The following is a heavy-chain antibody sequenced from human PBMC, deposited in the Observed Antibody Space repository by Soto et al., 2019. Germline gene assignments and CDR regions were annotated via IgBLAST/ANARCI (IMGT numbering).Heavy chain of an antibody. CDR2: ISAYNGNT. J-gene: IGHJ4*02. D-gene: IGHD2-15*01. V-gene: IGHV1-18*01. CDR1: GYTFTSYG. Sequence: QVQLVQSGAEVKKPGASVKVSCKASGYTFTSYGISWVRQAPGQGLEGMGWISAYNGNTNYAQKLQGRVTMTTDTSTSTAYMELRSLRADDTAVYYCAREVVVVAATFLFVGGAIDYWGQGTLVTVSS. CDR3: AREVVVVAATFLFVGGAIDY.